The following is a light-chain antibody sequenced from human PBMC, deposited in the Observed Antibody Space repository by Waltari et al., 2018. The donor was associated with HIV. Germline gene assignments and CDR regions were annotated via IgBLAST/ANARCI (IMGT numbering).Light chain of an antibody. J-gene: IGLJ1*01. CDR3: CSYAGTYTYV. CDR2: DVG. CDR1: SSDVGGYDY. Sequence: QSALTQPRSVSGSPGQTVTISCTGTSSDVGGYDYVSWFQQHPDKAPKLIIYDVGQRPSGVPDRFSCSKSGNTAFLTISGLQAEDEADYYCCSYAGTYTYVFGSGTEVTAL. V-gene: IGLV2-11*01.